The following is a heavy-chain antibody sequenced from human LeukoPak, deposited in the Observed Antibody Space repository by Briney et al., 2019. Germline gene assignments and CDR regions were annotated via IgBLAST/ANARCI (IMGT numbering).Heavy chain of an antibody. D-gene: IGHD6-6*01. CDR2: ISSSSSYV. CDR3: ARVSVGYTLGIAARPDYFDY. V-gene: IGHV3-21*01. Sequence: GGSLRLSCAASGFTFSSYSMNWVRQAPGKGVEWVSSISSSSSYVYYADSVKGRFTISRDNAKNSLYLQMNSLRAEDTAVYYCARVSVGYTLGIAARPDYFDYWGQGTLVTVSS. CDR1: GFTFSSYS. J-gene: IGHJ4*02.